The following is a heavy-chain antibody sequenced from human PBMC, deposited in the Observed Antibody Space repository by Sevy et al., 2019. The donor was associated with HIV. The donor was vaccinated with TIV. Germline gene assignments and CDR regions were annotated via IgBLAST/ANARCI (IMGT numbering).Heavy chain of an antibody. CDR2: VYDIGRT. CDR1: GGSVTTVY. CDR3: ARVRDYDSGSFSPWFGP. V-gene: IGHV4-59*02. J-gene: IGHJ5*02. D-gene: IGHD3-10*01. Sequence: SETLSLTCTVSGGSVTTVYWSWIRQPPRKGPEWIRYVYDIGRTAYSPSLKSRVTISLDTTKNQFSLQLNSITAADTAVYYCARVRDYDSGSFSPWFGPWGQGTLVTVSS.